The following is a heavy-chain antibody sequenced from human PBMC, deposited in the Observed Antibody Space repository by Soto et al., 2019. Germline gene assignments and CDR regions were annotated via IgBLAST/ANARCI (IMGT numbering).Heavy chain of an antibody. CDR2: IYPGDSDT. D-gene: IGHD3-22*01. CDR3: AKQDDRGALEI. CDR1: GKPFTSFW. Sequence: HGESLKISCKISGKPFTSFWVVWVRQMPGRGLEWMGNIYPGDSDTRYTPPFQGQVTISADRSTNTAYLQWHSLQASDTALYYCAKQDDRGALEIWGQGTKVTVSS. J-gene: IGHJ3*02. V-gene: IGHV5-51*01.